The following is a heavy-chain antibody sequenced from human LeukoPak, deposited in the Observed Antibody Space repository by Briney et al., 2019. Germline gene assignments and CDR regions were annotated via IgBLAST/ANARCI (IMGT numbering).Heavy chain of an antibody. J-gene: IGHJ4*02. CDR2: IYYSGST. Sequence: PSETLSLTCSVSGGSLTSYYWSWIRQPPGKGLEWIGYIYYSGSTNYNPSLKSRVTISVDTSKNQFSLKLSSVTAADTAVYYCARESGGYSGYEPGDIDYWGQGTLVTVSS. CDR1: GGSLTSYY. CDR3: ARESGGYSGYEPGDIDY. V-gene: IGHV4-59*01. D-gene: IGHD5-12*01.